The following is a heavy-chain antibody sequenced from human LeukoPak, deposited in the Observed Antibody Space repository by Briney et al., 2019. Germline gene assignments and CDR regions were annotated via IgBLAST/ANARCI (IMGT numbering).Heavy chain of an antibody. CDR2: ISYDGSNK. CDR3: ARALVYYDFWSGYYLDY. V-gene: IGHV3-30*01. J-gene: IGHJ4*02. CDR1: GFTFSSYA. Sequence: GGSLRLSCAASGFTFSSYAMHWVRQAPGKGLEWVAVISYDGSNKYCADSVKGRFTISRDNSKNTLYLQMNSLRAEDAAVYYCARALVYYDFWSGYYLDYWGQGTLVTVSS. D-gene: IGHD3-3*01.